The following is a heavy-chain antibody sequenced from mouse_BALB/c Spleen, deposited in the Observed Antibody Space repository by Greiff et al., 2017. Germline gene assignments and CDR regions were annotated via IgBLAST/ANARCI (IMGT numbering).Heavy chain of an antibody. V-gene: IGHV3-2*02. CDR2: ISYSGST. Sequence: EVQLQESGPGLVKPSQSLSLTCTVTGYSITSDYAWNWIRQFPGNKLEWMGYISYSGSTSYNPSLKSRISITRDTSKNQFFLQLNSVTTEDTATYYCARGYGKTCFAYWGQGTLVTVSA. CDR3: ARGYGKTCFAY. CDR1: GYSITSDYA. D-gene: IGHD2-10*02. J-gene: IGHJ3*01.